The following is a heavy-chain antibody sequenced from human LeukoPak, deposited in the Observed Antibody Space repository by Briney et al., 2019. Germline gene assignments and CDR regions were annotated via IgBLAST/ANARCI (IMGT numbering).Heavy chain of an antibody. V-gene: IGHV3-21*01. CDR3: ARGPTSISPYYYYYMDV. D-gene: IGHD1-1*01. Sequence: GGSLRLSCAASGFTFSNYNMNWVRQAPGKGLEWVSSITSSSTYIYYADSVKGRFTISRDNAKNSLYLQMNSLRAEDTAVYYCARGPTSISPYYYYYMDVWGKGTTVTVSS. J-gene: IGHJ6*03. CDR2: ITSSSTYI. CDR1: GFTFSNYN.